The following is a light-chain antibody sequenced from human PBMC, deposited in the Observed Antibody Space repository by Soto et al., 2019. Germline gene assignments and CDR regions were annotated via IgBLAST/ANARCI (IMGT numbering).Light chain of an antibody. J-gene: IGKJ1*01. Sequence: VGRCLSREERATLSCRASQSVSSSYLAWYQQKPGQAPRLLIYGASSRATGIPDRFSGTGSGTDITLAISRRDPEDFAVYYCQDHGSPAGTFARGTKVDI. V-gene: IGKV3-20*01. CDR1: QSVSSSY. CDR3: QDHGSPAGT. CDR2: GAS.